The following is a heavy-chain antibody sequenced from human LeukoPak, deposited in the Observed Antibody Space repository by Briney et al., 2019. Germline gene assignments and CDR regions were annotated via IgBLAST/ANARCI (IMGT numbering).Heavy chain of an antibody. J-gene: IGHJ6*02. CDR1: GFTFSDYY. Sequence: PGGSLRLSCAASGFTFSDYYMSWIRQAPGKGLEWVSYISSSGSTISYAGSVKGRFTISRDNAKNSLYLQMNSLRAEDTAVYYCARDGAVSLYYFYATDVWGQGTTVTVAS. CDR3: ARDGAVSLYYFYATDV. D-gene: IGHD3-16*01. V-gene: IGHV3-11*01. CDR2: ISSSGSTI.